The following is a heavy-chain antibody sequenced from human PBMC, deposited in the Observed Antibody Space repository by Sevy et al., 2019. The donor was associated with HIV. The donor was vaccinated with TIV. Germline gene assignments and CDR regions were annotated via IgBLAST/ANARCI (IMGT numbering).Heavy chain of an antibody. CDR2: IFESGST. V-gene: IGHV4-59*08. D-gene: IGHD4-17*01. CDR3: AGHGAYGDYVPNDPPLDY. CDR1: GGSISSSY. Sequence: SETLSLTCTVTGGSISSSYWSWIRQPPGKGLEWIGNIFESGSTNYNPSLKSRVTISLDTSKSHYSLNLNSVTAADTAVYYCAGHGAYGDYVPNDPPLDYWGRGILVTVSS. J-gene: IGHJ4*01.